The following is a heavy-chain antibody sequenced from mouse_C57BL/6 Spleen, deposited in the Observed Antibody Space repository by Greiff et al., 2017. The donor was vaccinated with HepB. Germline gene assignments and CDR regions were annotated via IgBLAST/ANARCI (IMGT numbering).Heavy chain of an antibody. J-gene: IGHJ1*03. CDR1: GYTFTSYW. V-gene: IGHV1-7*01. D-gene: IGHD2-3*01. Sequence: QVHVKQSGAELAKPGASVKLSCKASGYTFTSYWMHWVKQRPGQGLEWIGYINPSSGYTKYNQKFKDKATLTADKSSSTAYMQLSSLTYEDSAVYYCARGGENDGYYGYFDVWGTGTTVTVSS. CDR2: INPSSGYT. CDR3: ARGGENDGYYGYFDV.